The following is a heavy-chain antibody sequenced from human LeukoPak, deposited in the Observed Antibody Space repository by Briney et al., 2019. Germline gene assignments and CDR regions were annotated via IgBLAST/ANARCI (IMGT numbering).Heavy chain of an antibody. CDR3: ARGSSMIVVEYYYYYMDV. D-gene: IGHD3-22*01. CDR2: INHSGST. CDR1: GGSFSGCY. J-gene: IGHJ6*03. V-gene: IGHV4-34*01. Sequence: SETLSLTCAVYGGSFSGCYWSWIRQPPGKGLEWIGEINHSGSTNYNPSLKSRVTISVDTSKNQFSLKLSSVTAADTAVYYCARGSSMIVVEYYYYYMDVWGKGTTVTVSS.